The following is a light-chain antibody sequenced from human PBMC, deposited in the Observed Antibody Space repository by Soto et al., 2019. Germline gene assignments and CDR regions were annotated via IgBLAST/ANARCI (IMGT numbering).Light chain of an antibody. CDR2: RNN. CDR3: AAWDDSLSGPV. V-gene: IGLV1-47*01. CDR1: SSNIGSNY. J-gene: IGLJ3*02. Sequence: LTQPPSASGTPGQRVTISCSGSSSNIGSNYVYWYQQLPGTAPKLLIYRNNQRPSGVPDRFSGSKSGTSASLAISGLRSEDEADYYCAAWDDSLSGPVLGGGTKLTVL.